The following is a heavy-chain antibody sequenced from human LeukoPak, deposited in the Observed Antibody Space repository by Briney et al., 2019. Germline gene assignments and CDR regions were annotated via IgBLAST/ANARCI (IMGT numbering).Heavy chain of an antibody. CDR1: GGSISSGNYY. V-gene: IGHV4-61*01. CDR2: IYYSGST. CDR3: ARGNSIRYCSGGSCYFYFDY. J-gene: IGHJ4*02. D-gene: IGHD2-15*01. Sequence: SETLSLTCTVSGGSISSGNYYWNWIRQPPGKGLEWIGYIYYSGSTNYNPSLKSRVTISVDTSKNQFSLKLSSVTAADTAVYYCARGNSIRYCSGGSCYFYFDYWGQGTLVTVSS.